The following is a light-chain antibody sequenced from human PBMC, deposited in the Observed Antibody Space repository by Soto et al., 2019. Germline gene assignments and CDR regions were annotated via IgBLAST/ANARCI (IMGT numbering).Light chain of an antibody. V-gene: IGKV3-15*01. J-gene: IGKJ1*01. CDR2: GAS. CDR1: RTVHSN. CDR3: QQYNNWPRT. Sequence: ILITQSPATVSVSPGDRVTLSCRASRTVHSNVAWYQHKPGQAPRLLIYGASFRATGMPARFSGSGFGTEFTLTIRSLKSEDSAVYYCQQYNNWPRTFGQGTK.